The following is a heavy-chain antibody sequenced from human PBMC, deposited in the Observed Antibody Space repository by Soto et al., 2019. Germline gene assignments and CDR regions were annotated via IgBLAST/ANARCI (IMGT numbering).Heavy chain of an antibody. CDR2: IYYPGST. CDR1: GGSISGSGCY. D-gene: IGHD2-8*01. V-gene: IGHV4-39*01. CDR3: VGCTYGGVTGQGDSALELLCMACVTTVRVHPSHPLKPFSSGLSHPVDI. J-gene: IGHJ3*02. Sequence: SETLSLTCTVSGGSISGSGCYWDWIRQPPGKGLEWIGSIYYPGSTYYNPSLKSRVTMSLDTSKNQFSLKLSSVAAPDTAVQLHVGCTYGGVTGQGDSALELLCMACVTTVRVHPSHPLKPFSSGLSHPVDI.